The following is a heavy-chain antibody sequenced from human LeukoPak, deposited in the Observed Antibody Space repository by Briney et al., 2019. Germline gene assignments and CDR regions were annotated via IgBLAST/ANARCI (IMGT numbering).Heavy chain of an antibody. J-gene: IGHJ3*02. CDR2: INSDGSST. CDR3: ARVSYSFAFDI. CDR1: GFTFSSYW. V-gene: IGHV3-74*01. D-gene: IGHD2-21*01. Sequence: PGGSLRLSCAASGFTFSSYWMHWVRQAPGKGLVWVSRINSDGSSTSYADSVKGRFTISRDNAKNTLYLQMNSLRAEDTAVYYCARVSYSFAFDIWGQGTMVTVSS.